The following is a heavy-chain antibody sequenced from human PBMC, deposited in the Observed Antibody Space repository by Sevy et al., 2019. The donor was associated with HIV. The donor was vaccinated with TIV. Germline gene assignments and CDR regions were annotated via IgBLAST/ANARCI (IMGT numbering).Heavy chain of an antibody. D-gene: IGHD3-10*01. CDR2: VGWKSGSV. CDR1: GFSFEDYG. J-gene: IGHJ4*02. Sequence: GGSLRLSCAASGFSFEDYGMHWVRRAPGKGLEWVSGVGWKSGSVGYAGSVKGRFTISMDKAKNYLYLQMNSLTIGDTALYYCAKDLLPYGSGSYPLDYWGQGTVVTVSS. V-gene: IGHV3-9*01. CDR3: AKDLLPYGSGSYPLDY.